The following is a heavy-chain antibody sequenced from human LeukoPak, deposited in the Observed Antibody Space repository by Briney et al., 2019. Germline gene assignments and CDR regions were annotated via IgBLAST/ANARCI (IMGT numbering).Heavy chain of an antibody. CDR2: ISYDGSNK. V-gene: IGHV3-30*04. CDR1: GFTFSSYA. CDR3: AREGTRAAAGIHDY. D-gene: IGHD6-13*01. Sequence: GGSLRLSCAASGFTFSSYAMHWVRQAPGKGLEWVAVISYDGSNKYYAGSVKGRFTISRDNSKNTLYLQMNSLRAEDTAVYYCAREGTRAAAGIHDYWGQGTLVTVSS. J-gene: IGHJ4*02.